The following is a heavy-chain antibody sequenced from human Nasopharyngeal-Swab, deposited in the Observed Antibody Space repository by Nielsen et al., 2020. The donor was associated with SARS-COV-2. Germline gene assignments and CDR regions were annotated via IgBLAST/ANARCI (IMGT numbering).Heavy chain of an antibody. CDR3: ARNINDYGDYHGVLDI. CDR1: GSSLSTSPMC. J-gene: IGHJ3*02. Sequence: SGPTLVKPTQTLTLTCTFSGSSLSTSPMCVIWIRQPPGNALEWLARIDWDDDKYYSTSLKTRLTISKDTSKNQVVLTMTNMDPVDTATYYCARNINDYGDYHGVLDIWGQGTMVTVSS. CDR2: IDWDDDK. V-gene: IGHV2-70*11. D-gene: IGHD4-17*01.